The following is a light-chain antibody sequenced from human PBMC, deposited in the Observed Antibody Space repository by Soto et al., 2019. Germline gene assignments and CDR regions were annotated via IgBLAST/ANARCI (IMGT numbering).Light chain of an antibody. Sequence: QSVLTQPPSASGTPGQRVTISCSGSSSNIGRNYVYCYQQFPGSAPKLLLYRNDQRPSGVPDRFSGSKSGTSASLAISVPRSEDEADYYCAAWDDSLSAVVFGGGTKLTVL. CDR3: AAWDDSLSAVV. J-gene: IGLJ2*01. V-gene: IGLV1-47*01. CDR1: SSNIGRNY. CDR2: RND.